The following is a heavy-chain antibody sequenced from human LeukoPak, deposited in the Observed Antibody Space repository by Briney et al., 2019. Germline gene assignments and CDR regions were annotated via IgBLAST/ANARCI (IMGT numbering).Heavy chain of an antibody. Sequence: SETLSLTCTVSGGSISSYYWSWIRQPPGKGLEWIGYIYYSGSTNYNPSLKSRVTISVDTSKNQFSLKLISVTAADTAVYYCARQSTTVVTPFDYWGQGTLVTVSS. J-gene: IGHJ4*02. D-gene: IGHD4-23*01. CDR1: GGSISSYY. CDR3: ARQSTTVVTPFDY. V-gene: IGHV4-59*08. CDR2: IYYSGST.